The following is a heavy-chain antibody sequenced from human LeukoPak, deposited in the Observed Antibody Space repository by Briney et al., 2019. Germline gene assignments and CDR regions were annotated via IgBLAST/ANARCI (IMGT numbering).Heavy chain of an antibody. CDR2: IIPIFGTA. CDR1: GGTFSSYA. V-gene: IGHV1-69*05. CDR3: ARERSKVGASPGAFDI. Sequence: SVKVSCKASGGTFSSYAISWVRQAPGQGLEWMGGIIPIFGTANYAQKFQGRVTITTDESTSTAYMELSSLRSEDTAVYYCARERSKVGASPGAFDIWGQRTMVTVPS. D-gene: IGHD1-26*01. J-gene: IGHJ3*02.